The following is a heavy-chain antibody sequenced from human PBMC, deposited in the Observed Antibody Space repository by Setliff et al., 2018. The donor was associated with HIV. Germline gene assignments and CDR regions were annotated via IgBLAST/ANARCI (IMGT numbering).Heavy chain of an antibody. V-gene: IGHV1-2*02. CDR3: ASTENYYDTSAYYYQRY. CDR1: GYRFTGYY. D-gene: IGHD3-22*01. Sequence: GASVKVSCKASGYRFTGYYMHWVRQAPGQGLEWMGWINSNSGGTNYARRFQGRVTMTRGRSISTAYMELSRLRYDDTAVYYCASTENYYDTSAYYYQRYWGQGTLVTVSS. CDR2: INSNSGGT. J-gene: IGHJ4*02.